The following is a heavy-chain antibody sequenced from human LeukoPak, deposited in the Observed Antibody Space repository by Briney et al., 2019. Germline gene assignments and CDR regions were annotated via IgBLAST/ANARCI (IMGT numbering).Heavy chain of an antibody. V-gene: IGHV3-7*01. CDR3: ARKGYDSSGYYAGGVDY. CDR1: GLTFSSYW. D-gene: IGHD3-22*01. CDR2: IKQDGSEK. Sequence: GGSLRLSCAASGLTFSSYWMSWVRQAPGKGLEWVANIKQDGSEKYYVDSVKGRFTISRDNAKNSLYLQMNSLRAEDTAVYYCARKGYDSSGYYAGGVDYWGQGTLVTVSS. J-gene: IGHJ4*02.